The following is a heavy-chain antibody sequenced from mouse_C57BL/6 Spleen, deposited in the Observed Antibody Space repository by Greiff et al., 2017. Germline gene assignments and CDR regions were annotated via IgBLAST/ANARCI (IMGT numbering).Heavy chain of an antibody. D-gene: IGHD2-3*01. CDR3: ARLGLLQWFAY. J-gene: IGHJ3*01. V-gene: IGHV1-69*01. CDR2: IDPSDSYT. CDR1: GYTFTSYW. Sequence: QVQLQQPGAELVMPGASVKLSCKASGYTFTSYWMHWVKQRPGQGLEWIGEIDPSDSYTNYNQKFKGKSTLTVDKSSSTAYRQLSSLTSEDSAVYYCARLGLLQWFAYWGQGTLVTVSA.